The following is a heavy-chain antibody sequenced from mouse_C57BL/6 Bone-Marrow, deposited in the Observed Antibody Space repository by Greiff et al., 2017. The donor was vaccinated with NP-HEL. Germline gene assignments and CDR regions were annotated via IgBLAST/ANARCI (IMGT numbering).Heavy chain of an antibody. CDR3: AISSYEGYSFDN. CDR2: IYPGTGST. V-gene: IGHV1-76*01. J-gene: IGHJ2*01. Sequence: QVQLKESGAELVRPGASVKLSCTTSGYIFTSYWIHWVKQRSGQGLEWIARIYPGTGSTYYNEKFKGKATLTADKSSSTAYMQLSSLTSEYSAVYFCAISSYEGYSFDNGGQGNTLTVSS. CDR1: GYIFTSYW. D-gene: IGHD2-3*01.